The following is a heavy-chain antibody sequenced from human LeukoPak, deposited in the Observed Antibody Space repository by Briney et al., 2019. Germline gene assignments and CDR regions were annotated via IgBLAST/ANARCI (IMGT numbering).Heavy chain of an antibody. V-gene: IGHV4-39*01. CDR3: AQSLGSGNWIGNWFDP. J-gene: IGHJ5*02. Sequence: SETLSLTCTVSGASLSTSSWGWIRQPPGKGLEWTGTIYYTGRTYYNPSLESRLTISVDTSKNQFSLKLTSVTAADTAIYYCAQSLGSGNWIGNWFDPWGQGTLVTVSS. D-gene: IGHD1-1*01. CDR1: GASLSTSS. CDR2: IYYTGRT.